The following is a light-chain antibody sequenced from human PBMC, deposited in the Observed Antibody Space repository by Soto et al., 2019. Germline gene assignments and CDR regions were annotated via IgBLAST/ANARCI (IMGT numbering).Light chain of an antibody. CDR3: YSYTSSSTVV. V-gene: IGLV2-14*01. CDR2: EVS. Sequence: QSALTQPASVSGSPGQSITISCTGTSSDVGGYNYVSWYQQYPGKAPKLMIYEVSSRPSGVSDRFSGSKSGNTASLTISGLQAEDEGDYYCYSYTSSSTVVFGGGTSSPS. J-gene: IGLJ2*01. CDR1: SSDVGGYNY.